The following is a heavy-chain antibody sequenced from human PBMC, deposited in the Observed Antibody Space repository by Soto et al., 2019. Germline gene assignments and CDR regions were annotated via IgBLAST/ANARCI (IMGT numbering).Heavy chain of an antibody. CDR1: GYTFTGYY. CDR3: ARDESPGGYYYGMDV. V-gene: IGHV1-2*04. CDR2: INPNSGGT. Sequence: QVQLVQSGAEVKKPGASVKVSCTSSGYTFTGYYMHWVRQAPGQGREWMGWINPNSGGTNYAQKFQGWVTMTRDTCISTAYMELRRLRSDDTAVYYCARDESPGGYYYGMDVWGQGTTVTVSS. D-gene: IGHD3-16*01. J-gene: IGHJ6*02.